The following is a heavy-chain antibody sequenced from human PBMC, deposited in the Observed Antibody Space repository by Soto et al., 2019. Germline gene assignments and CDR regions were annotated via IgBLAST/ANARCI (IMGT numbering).Heavy chain of an antibody. CDR2: ISSSSSTI. J-gene: IGHJ6*02. CDR3: ARDVDIVVVPAAMDYGMDV. D-gene: IGHD2-2*03. Sequence: GGPLRLSCAASGFTFSSYSMNWVRQAPGKGLEWVSYISSSSSTIYYADSVKGRFTISRDNAKNSLYLQMNSLRDEDTAVYYCARDVDIVVVPAAMDYGMDVWGQGTTVTVSS. V-gene: IGHV3-48*02. CDR1: GFTFSSYS.